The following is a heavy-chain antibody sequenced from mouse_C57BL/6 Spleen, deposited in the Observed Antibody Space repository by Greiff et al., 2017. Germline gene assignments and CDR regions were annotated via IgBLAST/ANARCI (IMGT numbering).Heavy chain of an antibody. CDR3: ARDRGGRGYYFDY. CDR1: GYSITSCYY. V-gene: IGHV3-6*01. Sequence: EVQLQQSGPGLVKPSPSLSLTCSVTGYSITSCYYWNWIRQVPGNIQAWMGYIRYDGSNNYNPSLKNRISITRDTTKNQFFLKLNSVTTEDTATYDCARDRGGRGYYFDYWGQGTTLTVSS. J-gene: IGHJ2*01. CDR2: IRYDGSN. D-gene: IGHD3-1*01.